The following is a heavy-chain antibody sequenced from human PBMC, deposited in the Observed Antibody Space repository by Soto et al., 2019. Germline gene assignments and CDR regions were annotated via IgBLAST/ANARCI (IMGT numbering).Heavy chain of an antibody. J-gene: IGHJ4*02. V-gene: IGHV3-66*01. Sequence: GGSLRLSCAASGFTVSSNYMSWVRQAPGKGLEWVSVIYSGGSTYYADSVKGRFTISRDNSKNTLYLQMNSLRAEDTAVYYCARTPYCSSSWVAATSCFYFDYWGQGTLVTVSS. CDR2: IYSGGST. CDR3: ARTPYCSSSWVAATSCFYFDY. D-gene: IGHD2-2*01. CDR1: GFTVSSNY.